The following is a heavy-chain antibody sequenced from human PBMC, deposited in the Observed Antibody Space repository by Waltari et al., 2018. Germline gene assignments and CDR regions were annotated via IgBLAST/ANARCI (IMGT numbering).Heavy chain of an antibody. CDR1: RSSIRNNTYY. J-gene: IGHJ4*02. CDR3: VRGYPDIVATISDY. V-gene: IGHV4-39*07. CDR2: FYKSGTT. D-gene: IGHD5-12*01. Sequence: QLQLQESGPGLVKPSETLSLTCTVSRSSIRNNTYYWGWVRQPPGKGLEWIGSFYKSGTTYYNPSLKSRVTISVDTSNNQFSLKLNSVTAADTAVYYCVRGYPDIVATISDYWGQGTLVIVSS.